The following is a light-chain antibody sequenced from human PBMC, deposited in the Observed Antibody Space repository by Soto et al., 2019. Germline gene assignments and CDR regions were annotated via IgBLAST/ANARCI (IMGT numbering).Light chain of an antibody. Sequence: EIVLTQSPGTLSLSPGERATFSCRASQSVSSSYIAWHQQKRGQAPRRLIYGASIRATGIPDRFSGSGSGTDFTLTISRLEPEDFALYYCQQYHTSPLTFGQGTKVDIK. CDR1: QSVSSSY. V-gene: IGKV3-20*01. J-gene: IGKJ1*01. CDR3: QQYHTSPLT. CDR2: GAS.